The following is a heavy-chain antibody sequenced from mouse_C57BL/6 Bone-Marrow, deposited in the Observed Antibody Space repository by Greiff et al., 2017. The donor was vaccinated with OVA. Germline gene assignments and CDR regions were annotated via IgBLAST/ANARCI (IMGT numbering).Heavy chain of an antibody. CDR1: GYTFTSYW. CDR3: ARAQAYWYFDV. Sequence: QVQLQQPGAELVKPGASVKLSCKASGYTFTSYWMPWVKQRPGQGLEWIGMIHPNSGSTNYNEKFKSKATLTVDKSSSTAYMQLSSLTSEDSAVYYCARAQAYWYFDVWGTGTTVTVSS. V-gene: IGHV1-64*01. D-gene: IGHD3-2*02. CDR2: IHPNSGST. J-gene: IGHJ1*03.